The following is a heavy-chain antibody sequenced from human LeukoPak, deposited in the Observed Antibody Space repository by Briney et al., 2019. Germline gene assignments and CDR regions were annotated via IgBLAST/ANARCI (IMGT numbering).Heavy chain of an antibody. CDR3: ARERSYYDFWSGTPFDY. J-gene: IGHJ4*02. D-gene: IGHD3-3*01. CDR1: GYTFTSYG. Sequence: GASVKVSCKASGYTFTSYGISWVRQAPGQGLEWMGWISAYNGNTNYAQKLQGRVTMTTDTSTSTAYMELRSLRSDDTAVYYCARERSYYDFWSGTPFDYWGQGTLVTVSS. V-gene: IGHV1-18*01. CDR2: ISAYNGNT.